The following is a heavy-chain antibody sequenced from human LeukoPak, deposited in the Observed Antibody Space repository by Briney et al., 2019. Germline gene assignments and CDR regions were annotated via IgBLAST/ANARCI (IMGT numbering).Heavy chain of an antibody. J-gene: IGHJ4*02. D-gene: IGHD1-26*01. CDR3: ARLPISPTTADY. Sequence: ASVKVSCKASGYTFTSYYMHWVRQAPGQGLEWMGIINPSGGSTSYAQKFQGRVTMTRDMSTSTVYMELSSLRSEDTAVYYCARLPISPTTADYWGQGTLVTVSS. CDR2: INPSGGST. CDR1: GYTFTSYY. V-gene: IGHV1-46*01.